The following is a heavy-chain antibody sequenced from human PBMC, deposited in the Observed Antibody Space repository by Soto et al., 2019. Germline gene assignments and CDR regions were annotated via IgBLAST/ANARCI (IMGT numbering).Heavy chain of an antibody. J-gene: IGHJ5*01. CDR1: GVSIHNSHSF. CDR3: GRVVEGATRHTDLDS. Sequence: KPSETLSLTCTVSGVSIHNSHSFWGWIRQPPGKGLEFIGTVYYSGGAHYNSSLKSRVTISVDTANNQVSLRMTSLTAADTAVYHCGRVVEGATRHTDLDSWGQGTLVTVSS. V-gene: IGHV4-39*01. D-gene: IGHD2-21*01. CDR2: VYYSGGA.